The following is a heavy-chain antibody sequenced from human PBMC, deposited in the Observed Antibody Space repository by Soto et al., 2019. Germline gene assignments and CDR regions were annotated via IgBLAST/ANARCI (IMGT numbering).Heavy chain of an antibody. CDR1: GFTFSREA. V-gene: IGHV3-30*04. Sequence: QVQLVESGGGVVQPGRSLRLSCAGSGFTFSREAMHWVRQSPGKGLEWVAAISYDERNKCYADSVRGRFTISRDNSKNTLDLQIMGLRAEDTAVYYCARDYSSNWCLDYWGQGTLVIVSS. D-gene: IGHD6-13*01. J-gene: IGHJ4*02. CDR2: ISYDERNK. CDR3: ARDYSSNWCLDY.